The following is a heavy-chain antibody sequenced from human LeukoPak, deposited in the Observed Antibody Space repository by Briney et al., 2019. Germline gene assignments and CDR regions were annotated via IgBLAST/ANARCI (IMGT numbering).Heavy chain of an antibody. CDR2: ISGYNANA. J-gene: IGHJ5*02. CDR3: ARVGRGCSSIRCYWEDWFDP. D-gene: IGHD2-2*01. V-gene: IGHV1-18*01. Sequence: ASVKVSCKASGYSFTNYGITWIREAPGQGPEWLGWISGYNANAHYAQNVQGRVTLTTDTSTNTAYMELRGLTCDDTAMYSCARVGRGCSSIRCYWEDWFDPWGQGTLVIVSS. CDR1: GYSFTNYG.